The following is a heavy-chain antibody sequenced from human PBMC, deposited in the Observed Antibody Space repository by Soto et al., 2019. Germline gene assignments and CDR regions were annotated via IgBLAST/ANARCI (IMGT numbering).Heavy chain of an antibody. CDR1: GYTFTGYY. Sequence: QVQLVQSGAEVKKPGASVKVSCKASGYTFTGYYMHWVRQAPGQGLEWMGWINPNSGGTNYAQKFQGRVTMTRDTSISTAYMELSRLRSDDTAVYYCARVRNRYSYYDFWSGYCNFDYWGQGTLVTVSS. V-gene: IGHV1-2*02. D-gene: IGHD3-3*01. CDR3: ARVRNRYSYYDFWSGYCNFDY. J-gene: IGHJ4*02. CDR2: INPNSGGT.